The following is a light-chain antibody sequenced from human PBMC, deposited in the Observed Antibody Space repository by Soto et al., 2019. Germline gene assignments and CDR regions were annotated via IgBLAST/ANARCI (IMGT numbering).Light chain of an antibody. V-gene: IGKV1-5*03. Sequence: DIQMTQSPSTMSASVGDRVTITCRATKLISSGSARYQQNPGKAPKLLVSKASSLETVGPSRFSGSGSGTKFTLTISSLQADDDATYYCQQHNSNSPYTFGQGTKLEIK. J-gene: IGKJ2*01. CDR1: KLISSG. CDR2: KAS. CDR3: QQHNSNSPYT.